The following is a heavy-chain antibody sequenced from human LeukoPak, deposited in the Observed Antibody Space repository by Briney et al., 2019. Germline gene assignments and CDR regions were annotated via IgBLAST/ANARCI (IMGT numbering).Heavy chain of an antibody. Sequence: SVKVSCKASGGTFSSYAISWVRQAPGQGLEWMGRIIPILGIANYAQKFQGRVTITADKSTSTAYMELSSLRSEDTAVYYCAAYSSSWYREFDPWGQGTLVTVSS. J-gene: IGHJ5*02. CDR2: IIPILGIA. V-gene: IGHV1-69*04. CDR1: GGTFSSYA. CDR3: AAYSSSWYREFDP. D-gene: IGHD6-13*01.